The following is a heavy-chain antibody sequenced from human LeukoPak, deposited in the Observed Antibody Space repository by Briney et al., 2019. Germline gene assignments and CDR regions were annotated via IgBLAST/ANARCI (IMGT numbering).Heavy chain of an antibody. Sequence: PGGSLRLSCAASGFTFSSYSMSWVRQAPGKGLEWVLAISGSGGSTYYADSVKGRFTISRDNAKNTLYLQMNSLRAEDTAVYYCAKAQLGEYNWFDPWGQGTLVTVSS. D-gene: IGHD6-13*01. CDR2: ISGSGGST. CDR3: AKAQLGEYNWFDP. V-gene: IGHV3-23*01. J-gene: IGHJ5*02. CDR1: GFTFSSYS.